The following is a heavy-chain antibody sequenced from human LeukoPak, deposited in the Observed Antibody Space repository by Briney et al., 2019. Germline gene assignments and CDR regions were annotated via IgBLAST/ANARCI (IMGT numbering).Heavy chain of an antibody. J-gene: IGHJ4*02. CDR1: GFSFSNTA. CDR2: SGTDGDT. Sequence: GGSLRLSCAAAGFSFSNTAMNWVRQAPGKGLEGVSASGTDGDTYYADSVQGRFTISRENSRNTLYLQMTSLRADDTAVYYCAKKTPGTYPFDYWGQGTLVTVSP. D-gene: IGHD6-13*01. CDR3: AKKTPGTYPFDY. V-gene: IGHV3-23*01.